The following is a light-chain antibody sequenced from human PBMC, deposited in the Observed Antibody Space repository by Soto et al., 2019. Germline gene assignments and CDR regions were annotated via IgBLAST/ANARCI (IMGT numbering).Light chain of an antibody. CDR3: GSWDSSLSAYV. J-gene: IGLJ1*01. CDR2: GNS. CDR1: SSNIGAGYD. Sequence: QSVLTQPPSVSGAPGQRVTISCTLISSNIGAGYDVHWYQQLPGTAPKLLIYGNSNRPSGVPDRFSGSKSGTSASLAITGFQTGDEADYYCGSWDSSLSAYVFGTGTKVTVL. V-gene: IGLV1-40*01.